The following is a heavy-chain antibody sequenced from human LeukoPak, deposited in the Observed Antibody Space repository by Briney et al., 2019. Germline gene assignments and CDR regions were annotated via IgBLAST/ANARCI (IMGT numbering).Heavy chain of an antibody. J-gene: IGHJ3*02. V-gene: IGHV4-4*07. CDR2: IYASGST. Sequence: SETLSLTCTVSGGSISSYYWSWIRQPAGKGLEWIGRIYASGSTNYNPSLKSRVTMSVDTSKNQFSLKLSSVTAADTAVYYCAREPRDSCGYLDAFDIWGQGTMVTVSS. D-gene: IGHD3-22*01. CDR1: GGSISSYY. CDR3: AREPRDSCGYLDAFDI.